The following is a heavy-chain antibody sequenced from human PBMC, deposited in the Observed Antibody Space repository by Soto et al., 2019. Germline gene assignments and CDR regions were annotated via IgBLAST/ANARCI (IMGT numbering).Heavy chain of an antibody. CDR1: GFSFGSYA. Sequence: GGSLRLSCAASGFSFGSYALSWVRQAPGKGLEWVSAFSSSADSTYYADSVKGRFTISRDNSKKTLYLQMNSLRDEDTAVYYCARDAGELPVVTVGVFVYWGQGTLVTVSS. V-gene: IGHV3-23*01. CDR2: FSSSADST. CDR3: ARDAGELPVVTVGVFVY. D-gene: IGHD2-21*02. J-gene: IGHJ4*02.